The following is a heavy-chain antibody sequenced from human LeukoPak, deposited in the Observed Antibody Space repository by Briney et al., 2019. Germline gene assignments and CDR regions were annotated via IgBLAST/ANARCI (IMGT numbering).Heavy chain of an antibody. CDR3: ARGSPKLDS. V-gene: IGHV4-34*01. CDR2: INHSGAT. J-gene: IGHJ5*01. CDR1: GGSFSGNN. Sequence: PSEILSLTCAVYGGSFSGNNWNWLRQPPGKGLEWIGEINHSGATKYNPSLKSRLTISVDPSKNQFSLKLKSVTAADTAVYYCARGSPKLDSWGQGTLVTVSS.